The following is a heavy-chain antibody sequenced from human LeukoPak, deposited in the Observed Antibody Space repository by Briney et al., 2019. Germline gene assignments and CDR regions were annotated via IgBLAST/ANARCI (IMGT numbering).Heavy chain of an antibody. CDR2: IRYDGSNK. Sequence: SLRLSCAAAGFTFSNFWMSWVRQAPGKGLEWVAFIRYDGSNKYYADSVKGRFTISRDNSKNTLYLQMNSLRVEDTAVYYCARGARSFDYWGQGTLVTVSS. V-gene: IGHV3-33*08. J-gene: IGHJ4*02. CDR3: ARGARSFDY. CDR1: GFTFSNFW.